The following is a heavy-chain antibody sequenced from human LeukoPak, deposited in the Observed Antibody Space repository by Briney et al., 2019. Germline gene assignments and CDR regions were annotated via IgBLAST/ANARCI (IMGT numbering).Heavy chain of an antibody. CDR2: IIPIFGTA. D-gene: IGHD3-10*01. CDR3: ARARSPLLWFGELSWFDP. Sequence: SVKVSCKASGGTFSSYAISWVRQAPGQGLEWMGGIIPIFGTANYAQKFQGRVTITADESTSTAYMELSSLRSEDTAVYYCARARSPLLWFGELSWFDPWGQGTLVTVSS. V-gene: IGHV1-69*01. CDR1: GGTFSSYA. J-gene: IGHJ5*02.